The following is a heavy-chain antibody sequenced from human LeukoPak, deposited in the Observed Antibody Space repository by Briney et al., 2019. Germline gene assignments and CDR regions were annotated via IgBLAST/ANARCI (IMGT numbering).Heavy chain of an antibody. Sequence: SVKVSCKASGGTFSSYAISWVRQAPGQGLEWMGRIIPILGIANYAQKFQGRVTITADKSTSTAYMELSSLRSEDTAVYYCARGRVRQTNFDYWGQGTLVTVSS. CDR2: IIPILGIA. V-gene: IGHV1-69*04. CDR1: GGTFSSYA. D-gene: IGHD1-14*01. CDR3: ARGRVRQTNFDY. J-gene: IGHJ4*02.